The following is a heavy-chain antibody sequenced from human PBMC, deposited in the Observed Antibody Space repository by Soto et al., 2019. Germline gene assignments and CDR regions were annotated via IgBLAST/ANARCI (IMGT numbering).Heavy chain of an antibody. D-gene: IGHD3-3*01. Sequence: GGSLILSCAASGFTFSSYGMHWVRQAPGKGLEWVAVISYDGSNKYYADSVKGRFTISRDNSKNTLYLQMNSLRAEDTAVYYCAKANHVNYDIWSGYYSNYYYGMDVWGQGTTVTVSS. CDR1: GFTFSSYG. J-gene: IGHJ6*02. V-gene: IGHV3-30*18. CDR3: AKANHVNYDIWSGYYSNYYYGMDV. CDR2: ISYDGSNK.